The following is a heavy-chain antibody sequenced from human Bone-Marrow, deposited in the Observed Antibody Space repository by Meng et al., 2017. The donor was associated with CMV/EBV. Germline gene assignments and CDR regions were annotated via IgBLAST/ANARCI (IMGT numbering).Heavy chain of an antibody. CDR1: GGSISSYY. D-gene: IGHD3-3*01. J-gene: IGHJ4*02. CDR2: IYYSGST. Sequence: SETLCLTCTVSGGSISSYYWSWIRQPPGKGLEWIGYIYYSGSTNYNPSLKSRVTISVDTSKNTFSLKLSSVTAADTAVYYCARVLDFWSGYYIDYWGQGKLVTVSS. V-gene: IGHV4-59*01. CDR3: ARVLDFWSGYYIDY.